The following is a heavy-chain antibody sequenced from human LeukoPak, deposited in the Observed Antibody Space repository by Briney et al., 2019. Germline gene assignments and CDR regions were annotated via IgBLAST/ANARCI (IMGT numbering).Heavy chain of an antibody. CDR2: INSDGSST. J-gene: IGHJ4*02. D-gene: IGHD6-19*01. V-gene: IGHV3-74*01. Sequence: GGSLRLSCAASGVTISSYGRQWVRQAPGKGLVWVSLINSDGSSTTYADSVKGRFTISRDNAKNTLYLQMNSLRAEDTAVYYCAPFYSSGWYGDGYWGQGTLITVSS. CDR3: APFYSSGWYGDGY. CDR1: GVTISSYG.